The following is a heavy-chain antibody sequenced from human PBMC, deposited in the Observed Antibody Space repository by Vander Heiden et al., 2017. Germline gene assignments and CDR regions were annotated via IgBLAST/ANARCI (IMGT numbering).Heavy chain of an antibody. V-gene: IGHV3-7*03. Sequence: EVQLVESGGGLVQPGGSLRLCCAASGFTFSGYWMSWVRQAPGKGLEWVANIKQDGSEKYYVDSVKGRFTISRDNAKNSLYLQMNSLRAEDTAVYYCARESVDIVATIALDYWGQGTLVTVSS. D-gene: IGHD5-12*01. CDR2: IKQDGSEK. J-gene: IGHJ4*02. CDR1: GFTFSGYW. CDR3: ARESVDIVATIALDY.